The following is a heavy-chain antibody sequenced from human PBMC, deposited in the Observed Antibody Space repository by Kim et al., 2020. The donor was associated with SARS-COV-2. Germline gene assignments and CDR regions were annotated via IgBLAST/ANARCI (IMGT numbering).Heavy chain of an antibody. CDR2: ISYDGSNK. Sequence: GGSLRLSCAASGFTFSSYGMHWVRQAPGKGLEWVAVISYDGSNKYYADSVKGRFTISRDNSKNTLYLQMNSLRAEDTAVYYCAKDGYDLWRGYYTTRNF. CDR3: AKDGYDLWRGYYTTRNF. J-gene: IGHJ4*01. D-gene: IGHD3-3*01. CDR1: GFTFSSYG. V-gene: IGHV3-30*18.